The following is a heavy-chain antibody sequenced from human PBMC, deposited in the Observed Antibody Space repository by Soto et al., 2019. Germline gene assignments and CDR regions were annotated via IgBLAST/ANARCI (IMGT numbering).Heavy chain of an antibody. J-gene: IGHJ4*02. Sequence: SLRLSCAASGFTFSSYAMSWVRQAPGKGLEWVSPISSSSSYIYYADSVKGRFTISRDNAKNSLYLQMNSLRAEDTAVYYCARDLGYCTNGVCYPGYFDYWGQGTLVTAPQ. CDR2: ISSSSSYI. CDR1: GFTFSSYA. D-gene: IGHD2-8*01. V-gene: IGHV3-21*01. CDR3: ARDLGYCTNGVCYPGYFDY.